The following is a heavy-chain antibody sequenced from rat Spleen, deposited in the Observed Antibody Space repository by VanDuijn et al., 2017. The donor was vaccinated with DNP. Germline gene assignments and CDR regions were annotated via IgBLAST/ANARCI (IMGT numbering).Heavy chain of an antibody. D-gene: IGHD1-4*01. V-gene: IGHV2S12*01. J-gene: IGHJ2*01. CDR3: TRETGIIPLES. CDR2: ISNGGST. CDR1: GFSLTSYG. Sequence: QVQLKESGPGLVQPSQTLSLTCTVSGFSLTSYGVRWVRQPPGKGLEWIAAISNGGSTYFNSGLKSRLSISRDTSKSQVFLRMNSLQSEDTAFYFCTRETGIIPLESWGLGVMVTVSS.